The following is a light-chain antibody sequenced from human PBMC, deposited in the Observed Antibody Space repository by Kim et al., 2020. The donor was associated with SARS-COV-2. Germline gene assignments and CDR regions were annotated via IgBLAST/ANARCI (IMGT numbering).Light chain of an antibody. J-gene: IGKJ4*01. CDR2: DAS. CDR1: QSISNN. V-gene: IGKV3-11*01. Sequence: LSPGEGVPLSCRASQSISNNLAWYQQKRGQAPRLLIYDASSRATGIPARFSGSGSGTDFTLTISSLEPEDFAVYYCQHRGDWPPSFGGGTKVDIK. CDR3: QHRGDWPPS.